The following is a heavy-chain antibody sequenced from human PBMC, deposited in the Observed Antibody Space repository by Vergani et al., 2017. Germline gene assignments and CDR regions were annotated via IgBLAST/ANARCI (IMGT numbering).Heavy chain of an antibody. J-gene: IGHJ4*02. Sequence: QVQLVQSGAEVKKPGSSVKVSCKASGGTFSSYAISWVRQAPGQGLEWMGGIIPIFGTANSAQKFQGGVTITADESTSKAYMELSSLRSEDTAVYYCARGAYYYDSSGYFVYWGQGTLVTVYS. D-gene: IGHD3-22*01. CDR3: ARGAYYYDSSGYFVY. CDR2: IIPIFGTA. CDR1: GGTFSSYA. V-gene: IGHV1-69*01.